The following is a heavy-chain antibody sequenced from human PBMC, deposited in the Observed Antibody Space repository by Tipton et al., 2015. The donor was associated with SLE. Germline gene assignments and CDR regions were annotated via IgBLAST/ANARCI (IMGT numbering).Heavy chain of an antibody. CDR2: ISYDGSNK. Sequence: RSLRLSCAASGFTFSSYGIHWVRQAPGKGLEWVALISYDGSNKYYADSVKGRFTIYRDNSKNTLYLEMNSLRDEDTALYYCAKAEATWDYYYDMDVWGQGTTVTVSS. CDR3: AKAEATWDYYYDMDV. D-gene: IGHD7-27*01. V-gene: IGHV3-30*18. CDR1: GFTFSSYG. J-gene: IGHJ6*02.